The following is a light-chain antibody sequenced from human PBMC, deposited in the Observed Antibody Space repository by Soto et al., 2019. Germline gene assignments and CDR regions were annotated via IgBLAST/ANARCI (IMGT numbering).Light chain of an antibody. J-gene: IGLJ3*02. V-gene: IGLV2-14*01. CDR3: SSYTSSSTWV. CDR1: RSDVGGYDY. Sequence: QSALTQPASVSGSPGQSITISCTGTRSDVGGYDYVSWYQQHPGKAPQAMIFDVSNRPSGVSNRFSGSKSGNTASLTISGLQAEDEADYYCSSYTSSSTWVFGGGTKLTVL. CDR2: DVS.